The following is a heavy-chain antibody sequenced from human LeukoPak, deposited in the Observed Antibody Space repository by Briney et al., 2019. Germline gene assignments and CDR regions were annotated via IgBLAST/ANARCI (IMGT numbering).Heavy chain of an antibody. J-gene: IGHJ5*02. CDR1: GGSFSGYY. CDR3: ARGCCSSSSVWFDP. V-gene: IGHV4-34*01. CDR2: INHSGST. D-gene: IGHD6-6*01. Sequence: SETLSLTCAVSGGSFSGYYWSWIRQPPGKGLEWIGEINHSGSTNYNPSLKSRVTISVDTSKNQFYLKLSSVTAADTAVYYCARGCCSSSSVWFDPWGQGTLVTVSS.